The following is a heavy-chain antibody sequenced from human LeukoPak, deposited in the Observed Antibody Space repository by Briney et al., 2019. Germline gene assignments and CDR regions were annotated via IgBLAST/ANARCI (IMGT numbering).Heavy chain of an antibody. D-gene: IGHD3-22*01. J-gene: IGHJ4*02. CDR3: AKDMSYGSSGSDY. Sequence: GGSLRLSCAASGFTFDDYAMHWVRQAPGKGLEWVSGISWNSGSIGYADSVKGRFTISRDNAKNSLYLQMNSLRAEDTALYYCAKDMSYGSSGSDYWGQGTLVTVSS. CDR2: ISWNSGSI. CDR1: GFTFDDYA. V-gene: IGHV3-9*01.